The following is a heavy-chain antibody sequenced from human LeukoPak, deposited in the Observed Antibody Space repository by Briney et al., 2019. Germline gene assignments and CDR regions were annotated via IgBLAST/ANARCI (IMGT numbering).Heavy chain of an antibody. J-gene: IGHJ4*02. V-gene: IGHV4-31*03. D-gene: IGHD5-12*01. Sequence: SETLSLTCTVSGGSISSGGYYWSWIRQHPGKGLEWIGYIYYSGSTYYNPSLKSRVTISVDTSKNQFSLKLSSVTAADTAVYYCARGGFDARYGGYGIPPFDYWGQGTLVTVSS. CDR3: ARGGFDARYGGYGIPPFDY. CDR1: GGSISSGGYY. CDR2: IYYSGST.